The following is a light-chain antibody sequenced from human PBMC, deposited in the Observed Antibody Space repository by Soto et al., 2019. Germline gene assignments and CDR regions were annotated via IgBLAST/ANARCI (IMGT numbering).Light chain of an antibody. V-gene: IGKV3-20*01. CDR2: LAS. CDR1: QSVSRSC. J-gene: IGKJ1*01. Sequence: ENGLKQSPGTMSLSPGERATLSCRASQSVSRSCLAWYQQKPGQAPRLVIYLASNRATGIPDRFSGSGSGTDFTLTINRLEPEDFAVYYCQQYSSSPRTFGQGTKVEIK. CDR3: QQYSSSPRT.